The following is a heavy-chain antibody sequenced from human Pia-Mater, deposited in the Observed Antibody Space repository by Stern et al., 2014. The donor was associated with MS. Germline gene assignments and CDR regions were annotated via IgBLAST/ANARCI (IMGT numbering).Heavy chain of an antibody. CDR2: ISSSSSSI. CDR3: ARDQSGIYFDY. J-gene: IGHJ4*02. Sequence: EVQLVESGGCLVKPGGSLRLSCAPSGFTFSSYSMNSVRQAPGPGLEAVSSISSSSSSISYAAPVKGRFPLSTDTAKNSLYLQMNSLRAEDTAVYYCARDQSGIYFDYWGQGTLVTVSS. D-gene: IGHD6-13*01. CDR1: GFTFSSYS. V-gene: IGHV3-21*01.